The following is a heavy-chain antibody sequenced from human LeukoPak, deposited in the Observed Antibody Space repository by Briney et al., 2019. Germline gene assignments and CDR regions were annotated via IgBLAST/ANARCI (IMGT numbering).Heavy chain of an antibody. V-gene: IGHV4-39*07. D-gene: IGHD3-22*01. CDR1: GGSISSSSYY. J-gene: IGHJ5*02. CDR2: IYYSGST. Sequence: SETLSLTCTVSGGSISSSSYYWGWIRQPPGKGLERIGSIYYSGSTYYNPSLKSRVTISVDTSKNQFSLKLSSVTAADTAVYYCARGSGGYHYDHWGQGTLVTVSS. CDR3: ARGSGGYHYDH.